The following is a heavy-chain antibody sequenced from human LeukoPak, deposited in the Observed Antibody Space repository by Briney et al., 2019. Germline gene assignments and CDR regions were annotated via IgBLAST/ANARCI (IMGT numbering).Heavy chain of an antibody. J-gene: IGHJ4*02. V-gene: IGHV3-7*01. Sequence: GGSLRLSCVASGFTFSDYWMTWVRQAPGKGLEWVANIKQDGSEKYYVDSVKGRFTISRDSAKNSLYLQMNSLRAEDTAVYYCARGPAGTFFRYFDYWGQGTLVTVSS. D-gene: IGHD6-13*01. CDR3: ARGPAGTFFRYFDY. CDR2: IKQDGSEK. CDR1: GFTFSDYW.